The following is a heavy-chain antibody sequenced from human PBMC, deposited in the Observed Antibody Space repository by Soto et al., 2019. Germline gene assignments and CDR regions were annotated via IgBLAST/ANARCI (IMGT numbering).Heavy chain of an antibody. CDR3: ARVIGGLYYFDY. Sequence: ASVKVSCKASGYTFTSYAMHWVRQAPGQRLEWMGWINAGNGNTKYSQRFQGRVTITRDTSASTAYMELSSLRSEDTAVYYCARVIGGLYYFDYWGQGTLVTVSS. J-gene: IGHJ4*02. V-gene: IGHV1-3*01. CDR1: GYTFTSYA. D-gene: IGHD3-16*01. CDR2: INAGNGNT.